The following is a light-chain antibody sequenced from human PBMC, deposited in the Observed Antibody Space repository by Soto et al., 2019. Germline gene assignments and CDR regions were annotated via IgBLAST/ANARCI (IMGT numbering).Light chain of an antibody. CDR1: QSVLYSSNNKNY. J-gene: IGKJ4*02. CDR2: WAS. V-gene: IGKV4-1*01. CDR3: DQDYSSRSA. Sequence: DIVMTQSPDSLAVSLGERATINCKSSQSVLYSSNNKNYLAWYQQKPGQPPKLLIYWASTRESGVPDRFSGSGTGRDFCILNSKRQAQYRAVYCSDQDYSSRSAFGGGTNVDMK.